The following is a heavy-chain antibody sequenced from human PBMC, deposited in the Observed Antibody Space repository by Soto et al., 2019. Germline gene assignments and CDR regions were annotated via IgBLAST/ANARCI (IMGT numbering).Heavy chain of an antibody. J-gene: IGHJ4*02. V-gene: IGHV1-69*08. CDR1: GGTFSSYT. D-gene: IGHD6-19*01. CDR2: IIPILGIA. Sequence: QVQLVQSGAEVKKPGSSVKVSCKASGGTFSSYTISWVRQAPGQGLEWMGRIIPILGIANYAQKLQGRVTITADKSTSTAYMELSSLRSEDTAVYYCAREGIAVAGRGDYWGQGTLVTVSS. CDR3: AREGIAVAGRGDY.